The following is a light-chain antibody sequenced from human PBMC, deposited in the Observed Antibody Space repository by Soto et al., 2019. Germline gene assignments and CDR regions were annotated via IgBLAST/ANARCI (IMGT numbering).Light chain of an antibody. CDR3: CSYAGSYNLL. CDR2: DIN. CDR1: SSDVGGYNY. V-gene: IGLV2-11*01. Sequence: QSALTQPRSVSGSPGQSVTISCTGTSSDVGGYNYVSWYQQHPGKAPKLMIYDINKRPSGVPDRFSGSKSGNTASLTISGLQAEDEADYYCCSYAGSYNLLFGGGTQLTVL. J-gene: IGLJ2*01.